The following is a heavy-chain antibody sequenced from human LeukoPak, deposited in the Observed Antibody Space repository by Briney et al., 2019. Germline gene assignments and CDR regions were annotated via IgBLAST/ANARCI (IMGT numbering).Heavy chain of an antibody. CDR3: ARGDYSSSSGPFDN. CDR2: ISGSGGST. Sequence: GGSLRLSCAASGFTFSSYAMSWVRQAPGKGLEWVSAISGSGGSTYYADSVKGRFTISRDNSKNTLYLQMNSLRAEDAAVYYCARGDYSSSSGPFDNWGQGTLVSVSS. V-gene: IGHV3-23*01. CDR1: GFTFSSYA. D-gene: IGHD6-6*01. J-gene: IGHJ4*02.